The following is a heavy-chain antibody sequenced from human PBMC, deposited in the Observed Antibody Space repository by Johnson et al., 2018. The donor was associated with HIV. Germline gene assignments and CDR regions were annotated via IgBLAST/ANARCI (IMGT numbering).Heavy chain of an antibody. CDR3: ARAYTYGAFDI. V-gene: IGHV3-20*04. D-gene: IGHD5-18*01. CDR2: INWNGGST. Sequence: VQLVASGGGVVQPGGSLSLSCAASGSTFRDYYMSWVRQAPGKGLEWVSGINWNGGSTGYADSLKGRFTISRANAKNSLYLQMNSLRAEDTAVYYCARAYTYGAFDIWGQGTMVTVSS. CDR1: GSTFRDYY. J-gene: IGHJ3*02.